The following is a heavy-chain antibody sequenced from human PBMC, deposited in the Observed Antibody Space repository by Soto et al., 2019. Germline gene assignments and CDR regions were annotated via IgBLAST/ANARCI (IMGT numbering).Heavy chain of an antibody. Sequence: EVQLVESGGGLVQPGRSLRLSCAASGFTFDDYAMHWVRQAPGKGLEWVSGISWNSGSIGYADSVKGRFIISRDNAKNSLYLQMNSLRAEDTALYYCATSSWYRSNWFDPWGQGTLVTVSS. J-gene: IGHJ5*02. CDR3: ATSSWYRSNWFDP. D-gene: IGHD6-13*01. V-gene: IGHV3-9*01. CDR2: ISWNSGSI. CDR1: GFTFDDYA.